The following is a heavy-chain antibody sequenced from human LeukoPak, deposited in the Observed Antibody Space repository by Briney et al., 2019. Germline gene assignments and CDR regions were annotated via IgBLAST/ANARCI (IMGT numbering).Heavy chain of an antibody. V-gene: IGHV3-43*01. CDR1: GFTFDDYT. J-gene: IGHJ5*02. CDR2: ISWDGGST. D-gene: IGHD6-6*01. CDR3: ARDGGQLVALLNWFDP. Sequence: GGSLRLSCAASGFTFDDYTMHWVRQAPGKGLEWVSLISWDGGSTYYADSVKGRFTISRDNAKNSLYLQMNSLRADDTAVYYCARDGGQLVALLNWFDPWGQGTLVTVSS.